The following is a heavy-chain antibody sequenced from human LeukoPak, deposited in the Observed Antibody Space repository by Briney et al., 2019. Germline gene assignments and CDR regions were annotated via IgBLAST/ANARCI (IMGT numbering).Heavy chain of an antibody. CDR1: GYSFTSYW. CDR3: ARPPKCCSGGSCPYYFDY. CDR2: IYPGDSDT. D-gene: IGHD2-15*01. V-gene: IGHV5-51*01. Sequence: GESLKISCKGSGYSFTSYWIGWVRQMPGKGLEWMGIIYPGDSDTRYSPSFQGQVTISADKSISTAYLQWSSLKASDTAMYYCARPPKCCSGGSCPYYFDYWGQGTLVTVSS. J-gene: IGHJ4*02.